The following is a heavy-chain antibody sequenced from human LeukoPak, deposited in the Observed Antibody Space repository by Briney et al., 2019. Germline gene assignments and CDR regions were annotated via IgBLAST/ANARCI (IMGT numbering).Heavy chain of an antibody. J-gene: IGHJ3*02. CDR1: RFTFSSYW. CDR2: IKQDGSEK. D-gene: IGHD2-2*01. V-gene: IGHV3-7*01. CDR3: VRVCTSTSCYGFDM. Sequence: GGSLRLSCVASRFTFSSYWMSWVRQAPGKGLEWVANIKQDGSEKYYVESVKGRFTISRDNAKNSVYLQMSSLRAEDTAVYYCVRVCTSTSCYGFDMWGQGTMVTVSS.